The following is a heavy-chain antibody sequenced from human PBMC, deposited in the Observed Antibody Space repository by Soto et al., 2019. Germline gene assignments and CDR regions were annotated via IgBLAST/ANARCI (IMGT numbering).Heavy chain of an antibody. D-gene: IGHD6-13*01. J-gene: IGHJ6*02. Sequence: PGESLKISCTGSGYSFTSYWISWVRQMPGKGLEWMGRIDPSDSYTNYSPSFQGHVTISADKSISTAYLQWSSLKASDTAMYYCASPGIASQDRNYYYGMDVWGQGTTVTVSS. CDR1: GYSFTSYW. CDR3: ASPGIASQDRNYYYGMDV. V-gene: IGHV5-10-1*01. CDR2: IDPSDSYT.